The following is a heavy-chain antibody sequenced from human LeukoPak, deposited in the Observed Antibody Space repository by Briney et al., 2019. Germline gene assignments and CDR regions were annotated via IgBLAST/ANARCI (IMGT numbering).Heavy chain of an antibody. CDR3: ARGGGPSIAARERMWYFDL. CDR1: GYTFTSYD. Sequence: ASVKVSCKASGYTFTSYDINWVRQATGQGLEWMGWMNPNSGNTGYAQKFQGRVTMTRNTSISTAYMELSSLRSEDTAVYYCARGGGPSIAARERMWYFDLWGRGTLVTVSS. J-gene: IGHJ2*01. D-gene: IGHD6-6*01. CDR2: MNPNSGNT. V-gene: IGHV1-8*01.